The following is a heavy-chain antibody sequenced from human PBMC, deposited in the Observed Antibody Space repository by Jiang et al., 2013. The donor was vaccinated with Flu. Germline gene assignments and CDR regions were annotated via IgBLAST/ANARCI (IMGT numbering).Heavy chain of an antibody. Sequence: QLLESGGGLVQPGGSLRLSCAASGLTFSSYAMNWVRQAPGKGLEWVSAISGSGGSTYYRDSVKGRFTISRDNSKNTLYLQMNSLRAEDTAVYYCATGFSSSWVTYFDYWGQGTLVAVSS. V-gene: IGHV3-23*01. J-gene: IGHJ4*02. D-gene: IGHD6-13*01. CDR1: GLTFSSYA. CDR2: ISGSGGST. CDR3: ATGFSSSWVTYFDY.